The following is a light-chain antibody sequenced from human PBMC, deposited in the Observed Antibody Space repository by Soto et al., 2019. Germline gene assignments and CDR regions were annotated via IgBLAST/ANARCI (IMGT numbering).Light chain of an antibody. CDR2: GAS. Sequence: EIVMTQSPATLSVSLGERFTLXXRARQSVGSNLAWYQQKPGQAPRLLXYGASTRAADIPARFSGSGYGTYFTLTISSLQSEDFAVYYCQQYNIWRSITFGPGTRLEIK. CDR1: QSVGSN. V-gene: IGKV3-15*01. J-gene: IGKJ5*01. CDR3: QQYNIWRSIT.